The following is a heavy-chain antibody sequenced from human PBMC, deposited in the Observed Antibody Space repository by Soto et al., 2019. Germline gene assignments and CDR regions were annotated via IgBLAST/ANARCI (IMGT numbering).Heavy chain of an antibody. Sequence: QVQLVESGGGVVQPGRSLRLSCAASGFTFSSYAMHWVRQAPGKGLEWVAVISYDGSNKYYTDSVKGRFTISRDTSKNTLYLQMNSLRAEDTAVYYCARELYSGSYGVMDVWGQGTTVTVSS. CDR1: GFTFSSYA. CDR2: ISYDGSNK. V-gene: IGHV3-30-3*01. D-gene: IGHD1-26*01. J-gene: IGHJ6*02. CDR3: ARELYSGSYGVMDV.